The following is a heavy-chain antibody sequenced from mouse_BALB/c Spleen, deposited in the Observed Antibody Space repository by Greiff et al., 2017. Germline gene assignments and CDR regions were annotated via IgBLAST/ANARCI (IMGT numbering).Heavy chain of an antibody. D-gene: IGHD3-2*01. J-gene: IGHJ2*01. V-gene: IGHV5-15*02. CDR2: ISNLAYSI. CDR1: GFTFSDYG. CDR3: ARSGTARATDYFDY. Sequence: EVKLVESGGGLVQPGGSRKLSCAASGFTFSDYGMAWVRQAPGKGPEWVAFISNLAYSIYYADTVTGRFTISRENAKNTLYLEMSSLRSEDTAMYYCARSGTARATDYFDYWGQGTTLTVSS.